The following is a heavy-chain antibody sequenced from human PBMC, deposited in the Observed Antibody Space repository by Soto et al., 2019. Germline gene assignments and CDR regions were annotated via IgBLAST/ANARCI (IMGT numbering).Heavy chain of an antibody. V-gene: IGHV4-61*01. J-gene: IGHJ5*02. CDR1: GGSVSSGSYY. D-gene: IGHD5-18*01. CDR2: IYYSGST. CDR3: AGKVTAMDNNWLHP. Sequence: PSETLSLTCTVSGGSVSSGSYYWSWIRQPPGKGLEWIGYIYYSGSTNYNPSLKSRVTISVDTSKNQFSLKLSSVTAADTAVYYCAGKVTAMDNNWLHPAGPGTMLTI.